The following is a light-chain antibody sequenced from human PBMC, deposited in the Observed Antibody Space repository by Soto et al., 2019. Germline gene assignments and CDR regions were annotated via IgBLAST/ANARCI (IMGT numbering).Light chain of an antibody. J-gene: IGKJ4*01. Sequence: DIQITQSPSTLSASVGDRVTITCRASQSISSWLAWYQQKPGKAPKLLIYDASSLESGVPSRFSGSGSGTEFTLTISSLQPDDFAIYYCQQYNSYLLTFGGGTKVDIK. V-gene: IGKV1-5*01. CDR1: QSISSW. CDR3: QQYNSYLLT. CDR2: DAS.